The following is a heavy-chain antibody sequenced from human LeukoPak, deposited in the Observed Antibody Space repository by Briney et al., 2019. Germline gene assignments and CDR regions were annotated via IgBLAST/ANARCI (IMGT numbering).Heavy chain of an antibody. CDR3: ARESGEYSSGWYPLLDP. CDR2: IYTSGST. CDR1: GGSISSYY. V-gene: IGHV4-4*07. D-gene: IGHD6-19*01. Sequence: SETLSLTCTVSGGSISSYYWSWIRQPAGKGLEWIGRIYTSGSTNYNPSLKSRVTMSVDTSKSQFSLKLSSVTAADTAVYYCARESGEYSSGWYPLLDPWGQGTLVTVSS. J-gene: IGHJ5*02.